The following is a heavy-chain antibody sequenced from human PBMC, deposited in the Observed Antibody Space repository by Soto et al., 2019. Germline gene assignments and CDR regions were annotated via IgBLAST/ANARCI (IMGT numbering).Heavy chain of an antibody. V-gene: IGHV1-69*13. CDR1: GGNPRPSA. Sequence: SVEVSCQYSGGNPRPSAISWVRQALGQVLEWMGGIIPVFGIISYAQNFQGRVTITADESTSTVYMELSSLRSEDTAVYYCARDQSGSNYYGMDVWGQGTTVTVSS. CDR3: ARDQSGSNYYGMDV. D-gene: IGHD5-12*01. J-gene: IGHJ6*02. CDR2: IIPVFGII.